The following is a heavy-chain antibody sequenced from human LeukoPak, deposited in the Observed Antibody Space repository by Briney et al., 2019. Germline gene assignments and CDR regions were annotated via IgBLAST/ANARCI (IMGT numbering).Heavy chain of an antibody. CDR1: GFTVSSNY. CDR2: IYSGGST. J-gene: IGHJ4*02. Sequence: GGSLRLSCAASGFTVSSNYMSWVRQAPGKGLEWVSVIYSGGSTYYADSVKGRFTISRDNSKNTLYLQMNSLRAEDTAVYYCARAGQGIAAAGPFDYWGQGTLVTVSS. V-gene: IGHV3-66*01. D-gene: IGHD6-13*01. CDR3: ARAGQGIAAAGPFDY.